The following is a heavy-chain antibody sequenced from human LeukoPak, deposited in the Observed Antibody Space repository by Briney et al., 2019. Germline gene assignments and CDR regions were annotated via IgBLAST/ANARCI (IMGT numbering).Heavy chain of an antibody. J-gene: IGHJ4*01. Sequence: ASETLSLTCAAYGGSFSGYYWSWIRQPPGKGLEWIGEINHSGSTNYNPSLKSRVIISVDTSKNQFSLKLSSVTAADTAVYYCASRHPRIAVAEDYWGQGTLVSVSS. CDR2: INHSGST. CDR3: ASRHPRIAVAEDY. CDR1: GGSFSGYY. D-gene: IGHD6-19*01. V-gene: IGHV4-34*01.